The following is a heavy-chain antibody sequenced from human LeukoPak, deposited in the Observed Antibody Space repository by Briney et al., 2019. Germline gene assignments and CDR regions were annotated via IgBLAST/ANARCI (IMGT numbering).Heavy chain of an antibody. Sequence: GGSLRLSCAASGFTFSSYWMSWVRQAPGKGLEWVANIKQDGSEKYYVDSVKGRFTISRDNSKNTLYLQMNSLRAEDTAVYYCAGKGSGNFDYWGQGTLVTVSS. V-gene: IGHV3-7*01. CDR2: IKQDGSEK. CDR3: AGKGSGNFDY. D-gene: IGHD2-15*01. J-gene: IGHJ4*02. CDR1: GFTFSSYW.